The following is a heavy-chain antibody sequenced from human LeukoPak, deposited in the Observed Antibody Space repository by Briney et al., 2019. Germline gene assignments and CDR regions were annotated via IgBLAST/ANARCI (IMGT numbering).Heavy chain of an antibody. CDR2: ISGSSSTI. CDR1: GFTFSSYS. J-gene: IGHJ1*01. D-gene: IGHD6-19*01. Sequence: GGSLRLSCAASGFTFSSYSMNWVRRAPGKGLEWVSYISGSSSTIYYAGSVKGRFTISRDNAKNSLYLQMNSLRDEDTAVYYCARDHSSDWYSLVVTSEYFQHWGQGTLVTVSP. CDR3: ARDHSSDWYSLVVTSEYFQH. V-gene: IGHV3-48*02.